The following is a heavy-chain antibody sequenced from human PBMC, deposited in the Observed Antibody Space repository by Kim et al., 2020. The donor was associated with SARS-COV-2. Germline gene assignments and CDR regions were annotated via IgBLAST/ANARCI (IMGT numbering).Heavy chain of an antibody. CDR1: GFTFSGYS. Sequence: GGSLRLSCATSGFTFSGYSMNWVRQAPGKGLEWVSYISISGRSVIHYADSVRRRCNISRDDDKNSMFRQMNSLRDEDTTVYYCSSDSGPHSSPIDYWGQGTLVTVSS. CDR3: SSDSGPHSSPIDY. V-gene: IGHV3-48*02. J-gene: IGHJ4*02. D-gene: IGHD6-13*01. CDR2: SISGRSVI.